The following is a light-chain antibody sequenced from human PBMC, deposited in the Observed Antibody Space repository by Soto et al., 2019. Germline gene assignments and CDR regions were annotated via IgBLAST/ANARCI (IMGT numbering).Light chain of an antibody. V-gene: IGKV3-20*01. Sequence: EIVLTQSPGTLSFSPGEKAALSCRASQTVSSSQLAWYQHKPGQAPRLVIYGASSRATGIPDRFSGSGSGTDFTLTISRLEPEDFAVYYCQQYASSPRTFGQGTKVEIK. CDR1: QTVSSSQ. CDR3: QQYASSPRT. J-gene: IGKJ1*01. CDR2: GAS.